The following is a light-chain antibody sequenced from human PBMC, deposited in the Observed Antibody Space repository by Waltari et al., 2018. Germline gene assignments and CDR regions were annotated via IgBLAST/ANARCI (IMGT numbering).Light chain of an antibody. CDR1: QSLLYSSNNKNY. V-gene: IGKV4-1*01. J-gene: IGKJ2*01. CDR3: QQYYSTLV. CDR2: WAS. Sequence: DIVMTQSPDSLAVSLRERATITCKSSQSLLYSSNNKNYIAWYQQKPGQPPKLLIYWASTRESGVPDRFSGSGSGTDFTLTISSLQAEDVAIYYCQQYYSTLVFGQGTKLEIK.